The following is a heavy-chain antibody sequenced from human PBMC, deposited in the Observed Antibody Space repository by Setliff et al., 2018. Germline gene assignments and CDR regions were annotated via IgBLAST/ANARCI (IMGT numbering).Heavy chain of an antibody. Sequence: LRLSCVASGFTFSRHWMSWVRQAPGKGLEWVANIKEDGSEKHYVDSVKGRFTISRDNAKNSLYLQMKSLRAEDMGVYYCARAYYGTVNGYSSYYGLDVWGQGTTVTVSS. CDR1: GFTFSRHW. CDR2: IKEDGSEK. J-gene: IGHJ6*02. D-gene: IGHD3-9*01. CDR3: ARAYYGTVNGYSSYYGLDV. V-gene: IGHV3-7*01.